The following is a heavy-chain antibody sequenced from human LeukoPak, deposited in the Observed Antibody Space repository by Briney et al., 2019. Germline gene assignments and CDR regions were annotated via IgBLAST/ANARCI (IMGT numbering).Heavy chain of an antibody. D-gene: IGHD4-11*01. J-gene: IGHJ2*01. CDR2: INPNSGGT. Sequence: ASVKASCKASGYTFTGYYMHWVRQAPGQGLEWMGWINPNSGGTNYAQKFQGRVTMTRDTSISTAYLELSRLRSADTAVYYCARATTVSRWYFDLWGRGTLVTVSS. V-gene: IGHV1-2*02. CDR1: GYTFTGYY. CDR3: ARATTVSRWYFDL.